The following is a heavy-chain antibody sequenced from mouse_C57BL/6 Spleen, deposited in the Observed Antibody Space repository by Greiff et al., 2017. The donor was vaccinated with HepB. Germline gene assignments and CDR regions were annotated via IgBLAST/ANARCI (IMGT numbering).Heavy chain of an antibody. D-gene: IGHD2-4*01. J-gene: IGHJ4*01. CDR2: ISSGGSYT. Sequence: DVMLVESGGDLVKPGGSLKLSCAASGFTFSSYGMSWVRQTPDKRLEWVATISSGGSYTYYPDSVKGRFTISRDNAKNTLYLQMSSLKSEDTAMYYCARQGDYDYDSAMDYWGQGTSVTVSS. CDR1: GFTFSSYG. V-gene: IGHV5-6*02. CDR3: ARQGDYDYDSAMDY.